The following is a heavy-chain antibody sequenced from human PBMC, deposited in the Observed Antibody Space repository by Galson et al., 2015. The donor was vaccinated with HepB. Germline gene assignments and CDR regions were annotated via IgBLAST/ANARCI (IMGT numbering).Heavy chain of an antibody. V-gene: IGHV5-51*01. CDR1: GYSFTSYW. Sequence: QSGAEVKKPGESLKISCKGSGYSFTSYWIGWVRQMAGKGLEWMGIIYPGDSDTRYSPSFQGQVTISADKSISTAYLQWSSLKASDTAMYYCARPRSTSYGVVDAFDIWGQGTMVTVSS. D-gene: IGHD2-2*01. J-gene: IGHJ3*02. CDR3: ARPRSTSYGVVDAFDI. CDR2: IYPGDSDT.